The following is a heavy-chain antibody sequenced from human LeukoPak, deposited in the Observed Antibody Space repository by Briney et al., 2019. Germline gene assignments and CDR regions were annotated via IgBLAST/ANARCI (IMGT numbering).Heavy chain of an antibody. CDR1: GFTFSTYA. CDR3: ARCTTASSGWCNWLDP. J-gene: IGHJ5*02. D-gene: IGHD3-22*01. CDR2: VKSDGAGT. Sequence: GGSLRLSCAASGFTFSTYAMSWVRQAPGKGLAWVASVKSDGAGTHYADSVKGRFTISRDNTKNILYLQMNSLRAEDTAIYYCARCTTASSGWCNWLDPWGQGTLVTVSS. V-gene: IGHV3-23*01.